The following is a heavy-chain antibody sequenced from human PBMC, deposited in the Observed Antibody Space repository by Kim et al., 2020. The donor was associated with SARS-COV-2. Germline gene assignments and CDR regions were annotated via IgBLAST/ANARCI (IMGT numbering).Heavy chain of an antibody. D-gene: IGHD3-10*01. J-gene: IGHJ1*01. V-gene: IGHV3-23*01. Sequence: ADSVNGRFTISRDNSKNTLYLQMNSLRAEDTALYYCAKGREGSGRTDFQHWGQGTLVTVSS. CDR3: AKGREGSGRTDFQH.